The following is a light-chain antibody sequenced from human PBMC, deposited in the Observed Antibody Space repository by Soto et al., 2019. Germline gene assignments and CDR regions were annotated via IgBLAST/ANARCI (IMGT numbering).Light chain of an antibody. Sequence: IQMTQSPSSLSASVGDRVTITCRASQSISSYLNWYQQKPGKAPKLLIYAASSLQSGVPSRFSGSGSGTDFTLTITSLQPEEFATYYCQQSYSTPWTFGQWTKLEI. CDR1: QSISSY. CDR2: AAS. CDR3: QQSYSTPWT. V-gene: IGKV1-39*01. J-gene: IGKJ2*02.